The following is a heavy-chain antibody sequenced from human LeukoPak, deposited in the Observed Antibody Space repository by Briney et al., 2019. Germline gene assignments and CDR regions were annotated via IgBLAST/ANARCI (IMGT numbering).Heavy chain of an antibody. CDR3: AKVAGSGGGNSPFDY. CDR1: GGSIGSYY. CDR2: IYHSGST. Sequence: SETLSLTCSVSGGSIGSYYWSWIRQSPGKGLEWIGYIYHSGSTYYNPSLKSRVTMSVDTAKNQFSLKMSSVTAADTAVYYCAKVAGSGGGNSPFDYWGQGILVTVSS. D-gene: IGHD4-23*01. V-gene: IGHV4-59*04. J-gene: IGHJ4*02.